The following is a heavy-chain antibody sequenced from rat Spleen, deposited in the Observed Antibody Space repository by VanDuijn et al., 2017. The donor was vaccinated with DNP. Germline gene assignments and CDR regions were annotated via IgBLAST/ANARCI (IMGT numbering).Heavy chain of an antibody. V-gene: IGHV5-46*01. CDR2: IIFDGSRT. D-gene: IGHD1-11*01. CDR1: GFTFSSFP. CDR3: ATSYDFDY. J-gene: IGHJ2*01. Sequence: EVKLVESGGGLVQPGRSMKLSCAASGFTFSSFPMAWVRQAPTKGLEWVATIIFDGSRTFYRDSVKGRFTISRDNAKRTLYLQMDSVRSEDTAIYYCATSYDFDYWGQGVMVTVSS.